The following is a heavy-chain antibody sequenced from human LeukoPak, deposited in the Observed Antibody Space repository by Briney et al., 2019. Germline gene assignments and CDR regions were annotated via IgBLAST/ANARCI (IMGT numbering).Heavy chain of an antibody. CDR3: ARTNDMEWLPKGDY. CDR2: INPNSGGT. V-gene: IGHV1-2*02. Sequence: GASVTVSCKASGYTFTGYYMHWVRQAPGQGLEWMGWINPNSGGTNYAQKFQGRVTMTRDTSISTAYMELSRLRSDDTAVYYCARTNDMEWLPKGDYWGQGTLVTVSS. J-gene: IGHJ4*02. D-gene: IGHD5-12*01. CDR1: GYTFTGYY.